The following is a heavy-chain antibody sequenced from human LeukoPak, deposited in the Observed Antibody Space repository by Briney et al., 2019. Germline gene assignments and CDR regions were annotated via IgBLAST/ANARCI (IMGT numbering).Heavy chain of an antibody. CDR1: GFNFRNFA. J-gene: IGHJ4*02. CDR3: ASSYDSSGYYYEYYFDY. CDR2: ISSSSSYI. Sequence: GGSLRLSCTASGFNFRNFAMSWVRQAPGKGLEWVSSISSSSSYIYYADSVKGRFTISRDNAKNSLYLQMNSLRAEDTAVYYCASSYDSSGYYYEYYFDYWGQGTLVTVSS. D-gene: IGHD3-22*01. V-gene: IGHV3-21*01.